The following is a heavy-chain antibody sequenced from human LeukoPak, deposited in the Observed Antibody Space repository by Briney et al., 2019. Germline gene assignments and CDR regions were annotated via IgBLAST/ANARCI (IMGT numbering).Heavy chain of an antibody. J-gene: IGHJ4*02. CDR3: ARGQSSVVTDIPYYFDY. Sequence: SETLSLTCAVYGGSFSGYYWSWIRQPPGKGLEWIGEINHSGSTNYNPSLKSRVTTSVDTSKKQFSLKLSSVTAADTAVYFCARGQSSVVTDIPYYFDYWGRGTVVTVSS. CDR1: GGSFSGYY. CDR2: INHSGST. D-gene: IGHD2-21*02. V-gene: IGHV4-34*01.